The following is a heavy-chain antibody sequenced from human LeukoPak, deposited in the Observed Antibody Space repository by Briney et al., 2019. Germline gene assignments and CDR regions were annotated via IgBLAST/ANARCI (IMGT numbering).Heavy chain of an antibody. Sequence: SETLSLTCAVSGGSISSNSYYWGWIRQPPGKGLEWIGSIYHSGSTYYNPSLKSRVTISVDTSKNQFSLKLSSVTAADTAVYYCARVGGSGSFDYWGQGTLVTVSS. D-gene: IGHD3-10*01. V-gene: IGHV4-39*07. CDR3: ARVGGSGSFDY. CDR2: IYHSGST. J-gene: IGHJ4*02. CDR1: GGSISSNSYY.